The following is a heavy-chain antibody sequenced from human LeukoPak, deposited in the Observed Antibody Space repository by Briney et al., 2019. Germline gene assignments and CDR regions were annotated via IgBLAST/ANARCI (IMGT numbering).Heavy chain of an antibody. D-gene: IGHD4-17*01. Sequence: SETLSLTCTVSGGSINSGGYYWAWIRQHPGKGLEWIGYISYSGTNYYNPSLKSRVTMSVDTSKNQFSLKLRSVTAADTAVYYCARDRDYGGRAFNIWGQGTMVTVSS. CDR3: ARDRDYGGRAFNI. CDR1: GGSINSGGYY. J-gene: IGHJ3*02. V-gene: IGHV4-31*03. CDR2: ISYSGTN.